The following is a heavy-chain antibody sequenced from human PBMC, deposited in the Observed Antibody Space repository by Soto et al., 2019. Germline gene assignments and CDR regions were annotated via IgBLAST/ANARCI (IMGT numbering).Heavy chain of an antibody. CDR3: ARDWTHYDSSGPGDY. J-gene: IGHJ4*02. CDR2: INAGNGDT. V-gene: IGHV1-3*01. Sequence: ASVKVSCKASGYTFTTYPMHWVRQAPGQRLEWMGWINAGNGDTKYSQKFQGRVTITRDTSANTAYMELSSLRSEDTAVYYCARDWTHYDSSGPGDYWGQGTLVTVS. D-gene: IGHD3-22*01. CDR1: GYTFTTYP.